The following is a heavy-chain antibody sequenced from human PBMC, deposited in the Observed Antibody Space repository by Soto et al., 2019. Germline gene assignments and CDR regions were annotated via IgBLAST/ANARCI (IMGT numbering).Heavy chain of an antibody. CDR1: CFSLSTSVVG. V-gene: IGHV2-5*01. J-gene: IGHJ5*02. CDR2: IYWNDDK. D-gene: IGHD3-3*01. Sequence: QITLKESGPTLVKPTQTLTLTCTFSCFSLSTSVVGVYWILQPPGKALEWLALIYWNDDKRYSPSLNSRLTITKDTAKNQVVLTMTNMDPVDTATYFCPHSPLRDYDFWSGYYTGLVSWFDPWGQGTLVTVSS. CDR3: PHSPLRDYDFWSGYYTGLVSWFDP.